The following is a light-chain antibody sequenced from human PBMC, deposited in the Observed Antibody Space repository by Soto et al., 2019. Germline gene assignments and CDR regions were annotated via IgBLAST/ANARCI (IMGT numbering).Light chain of an antibody. CDR2: GAS. CDR3: QRYNNWPPWT. Sequence: EIVMTQSPATLSVSPGERATLSCRASQSVSSSLAWYQQKPGQAPRLLIYGASTRATCIPARFSGSGSGTDFTLTISSLQSEDFAVWYCQRYNNWPPWTFGQGTKGEIK. CDR1: QSVSSS. J-gene: IGKJ1*01. V-gene: IGKV3-15*01.